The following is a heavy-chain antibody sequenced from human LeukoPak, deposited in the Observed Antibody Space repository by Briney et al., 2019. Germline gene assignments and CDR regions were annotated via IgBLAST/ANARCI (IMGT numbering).Heavy chain of an antibody. D-gene: IGHD2-8*01. CDR3: ARDKDIVLMVYASGGFDP. CDR2: INPNSGGT. Sequence: ASVKVSCKASGYTFTGYYMHWVRQAPGQRLEWMGRINPNSGGTNYAQKFQGRVTMTRDTSISTAYIELSRLRSDDTAVYYCARDKDIVLMVYASGGFDPWGQGTLVTVSS. J-gene: IGHJ5*02. V-gene: IGHV1-2*06. CDR1: GYTFTGYY.